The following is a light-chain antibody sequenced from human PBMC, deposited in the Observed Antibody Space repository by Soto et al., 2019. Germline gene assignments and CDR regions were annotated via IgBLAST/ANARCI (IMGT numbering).Light chain of an antibody. CDR1: SSNIGSNT. Sequence: QSVLTQPPSASGTPGQRVTISCSGSSSNIGSNTVNWYQQLPGTAPKLLIYGVTNRPSGVSNRFSGSKSGNTASLSISGLQAEDEADYYCCSYIHFTTVFGGGTKLTVL. J-gene: IGLJ3*02. CDR3: CSYIHFTTV. CDR2: GVT. V-gene: IGLV1-44*01.